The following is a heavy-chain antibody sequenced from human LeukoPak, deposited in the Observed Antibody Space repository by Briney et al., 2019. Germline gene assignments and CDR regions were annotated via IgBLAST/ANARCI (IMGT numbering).Heavy chain of an antibody. CDR2: FDPEDGET. CDR1: GYTLTELS. V-gene: IGHV1-24*01. Sequence: GASVKVSFKVSGYTLTELSMHWVRQAPGKGLEWMGGFDPEDGETIYAQKFQGRVTMTEDTSTDTAYMELSSLRSEDTAVYYCATESKWELRRTLDAFDIWGQGTMVTVSS. CDR3: ATESKWELRRTLDAFDI. J-gene: IGHJ3*02. D-gene: IGHD1-26*01.